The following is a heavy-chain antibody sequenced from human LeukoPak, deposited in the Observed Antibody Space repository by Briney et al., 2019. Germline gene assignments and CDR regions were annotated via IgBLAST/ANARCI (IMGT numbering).Heavy chain of an antibody. CDR1: GGTFSSYA. CDR3: ASPYYYGSGSPYYYGMDV. CDR2: IIPILGIA. J-gene: IGHJ6*02. Sequence: SVKVSCKASGGTFSSYAISWVRQAAGQGREWMGRIIPILGIANYAQKFQGRVTITAEKSTSTAYMELSSLRSEDTAVYYCASPYYYGSGSPYYYGMDVWGQGTTVTVSS. D-gene: IGHD3-10*01. V-gene: IGHV1-69*04.